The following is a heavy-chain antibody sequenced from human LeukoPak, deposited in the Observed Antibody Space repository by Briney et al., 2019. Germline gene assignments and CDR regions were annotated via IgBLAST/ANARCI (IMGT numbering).Heavy chain of an antibody. CDR2: ISAYNGNT. D-gene: IGHD3-16*02. CDR3: ARAPLTIYGYVWGSYRPYFDY. J-gene: IGHJ4*02. Sequence: GASVKVSCKASGYTFTSYGISWVRQAPGQGLGWMGWISAYNGNTNYAQKLQGRVTMTTDTSTSTAYMELRSLRSDDTAVYYCARAPLTIYGYVWGSYRPYFDYWGQGTLVTVSS. V-gene: IGHV1-18*01. CDR1: GYTFTSYG.